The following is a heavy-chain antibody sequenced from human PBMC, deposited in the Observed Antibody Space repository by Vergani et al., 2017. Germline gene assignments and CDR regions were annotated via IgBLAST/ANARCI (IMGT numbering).Heavy chain of an antibody. D-gene: IGHD2-21*01. V-gene: IGHV3-23*04. CDR1: GFTFSSYA. J-gene: IGHJ6*02. Sequence: EVQVVESGGGLVQPGGSLRLSCAASGFTFSSYAMTWVRLAPGKGLQWVSAISGSGGNTFYTDSVKGRFTISRDNSKDTLYLQMNSLRVEDTAIYYCAKARDPNCKGGNCYSYYYGLDLWGQGTTVTVSS. CDR2: ISGSGGNT. CDR3: AKARDPNCKGGNCYSYYYGLDL.